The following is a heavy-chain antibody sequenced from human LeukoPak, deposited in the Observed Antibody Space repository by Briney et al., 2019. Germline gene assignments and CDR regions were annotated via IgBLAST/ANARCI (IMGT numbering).Heavy chain of an antibody. V-gene: IGHV3-23*01. CDR3: AKVSYCGGDCYTLSFDY. Sequence: PGGSLRLSCAASGFTLMTYAMSWVRQAPGKGLEWVSTISGRGGRPYYADSVKGRFTISRDNSKSTLYLQMTSLRAEDTALYYCAKVSYCGGDCYTLSFDYWGQGTLVTVSS. D-gene: IGHD2-21*02. CDR2: ISGRGGRP. J-gene: IGHJ4*02. CDR1: GFTLMTYA.